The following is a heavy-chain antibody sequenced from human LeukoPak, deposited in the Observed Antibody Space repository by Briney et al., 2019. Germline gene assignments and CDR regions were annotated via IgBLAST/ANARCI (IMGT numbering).Heavy chain of an antibody. CDR1: GFTFSNFG. CDR3: AKDRASGFQDY. CDR2: ISYDGVDK. J-gene: IGHJ4*02. V-gene: IGHV3-30*18. Sequence: GGSLRLSCAASGFTFSNFGMHWVRQAPGKGLEWVAVISYDGVDKYYADSVKGRFTISRDHSKNTVSLQMNSLRAEDTAVYYCAKDRASGFQDYWGQGIPVTVSS. D-gene: IGHD1-26*01.